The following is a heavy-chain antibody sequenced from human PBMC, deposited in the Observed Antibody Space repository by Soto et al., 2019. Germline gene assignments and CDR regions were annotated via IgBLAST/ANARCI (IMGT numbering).Heavy chain of an antibody. Sequence: ASVKVSCKASGYTFPTYYIHWVRQAPGQGLEWMGLINSGGSTTSAQKFQGRVTMTRDTSTSTVYMELSSLSSEETAVYSCPRDHGPTTSENYFCSWGRGSMVAVSS. D-gene: IGHD3-10*01. CDR3: PRDHGPTTSENYFCS. J-gene: IGHJ4*01. V-gene: IGHV1-46*01. CDR1: GYTFPTYY. CDR2: INSGGST.